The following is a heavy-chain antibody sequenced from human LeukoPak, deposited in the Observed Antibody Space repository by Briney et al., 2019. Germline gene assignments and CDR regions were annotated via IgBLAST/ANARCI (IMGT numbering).Heavy chain of an antibody. J-gene: IGHJ4*02. Sequence: ASVKVSCKASGYTFTSYDINWVRQATGQGLEWMGWMNPNSGNTGYAQKFQGRVTMTRNTSISIAYMELSSLRSEDTAVYYCARDLGLRYFDWSFDYWGQGTLVTVSS. CDR3: ARDLGLRYFDWSFDY. V-gene: IGHV1-8*01. CDR2: MNPNSGNT. D-gene: IGHD3-9*01. CDR1: GYTFTSYD.